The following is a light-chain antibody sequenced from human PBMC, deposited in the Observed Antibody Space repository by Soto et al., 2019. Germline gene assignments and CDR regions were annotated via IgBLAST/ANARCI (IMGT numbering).Light chain of an antibody. V-gene: IGKV3D-20*02. CDR3: QQRSNWIT. J-gene: IGKJ5*01. Sequence: EIVLTQSPGTLSLTPGGRCTLSCRALQTVRNNYLAWYQQKPGQAPRLLIYGASSWATGIPDRFSGTGSETDFTLTISRLEPEDFAVYYCQQRSNWITFGQGTRLEIK. CDR1: QTVRNNY. CDR2: GAS.